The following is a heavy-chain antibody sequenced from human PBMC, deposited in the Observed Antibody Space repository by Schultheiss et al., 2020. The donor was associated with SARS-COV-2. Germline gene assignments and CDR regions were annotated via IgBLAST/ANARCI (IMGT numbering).Heavy chain of an antibody. J-gene: IGHJ4*02. D-gene: IGHD5-24*01. CDR1: GFTFSSYA. V-gene: IGHV3-23*01. CDR2: ISGSGGST. CDR3: AKAPQRWLQLYFDY. Sequence: GESLKISCAASGFTFSSYAMSWVRQAPGKGLEWVLAISGSGGSTYYADSVKGRFTISRDNSKNTLYLQMNSLRAEDTAVYYCAKAPQRWLQLYFDYWGQGTLVTVSS.